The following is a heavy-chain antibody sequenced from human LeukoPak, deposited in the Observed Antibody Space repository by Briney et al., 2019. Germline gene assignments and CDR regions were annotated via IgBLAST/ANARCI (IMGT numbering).Heavy chain of an antibody. Sequence: ASVKVSCKASGYTFTGYYMHWVRQAPGQGLEWMGRINPNSGGTNYAQKFQGRVTMTRDTSISTAYMELSRLRSDDTAVYYCARVNYVEMATITFGYWGQGTLVTVPS. V-gene: IGHV1-2*06. J-gene: IGHJ4*02. D-gene: IGHD5-24*01. CDR2: INPNSGGT. CDR3: ARVNYVEMATITFGY. CDR1: GYTFTGYY.